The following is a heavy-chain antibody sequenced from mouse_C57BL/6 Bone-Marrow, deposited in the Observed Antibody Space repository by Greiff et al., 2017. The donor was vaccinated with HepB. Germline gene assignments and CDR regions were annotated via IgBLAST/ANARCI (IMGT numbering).Heavy chain of an antibody. V-gene: IGHV1-69*01. CDR2: IDPSDSYT. D-gene: IGHD4-1*01. CDR1: GYTFTSYW. CDR3: ARWEPIGY. Sequence: QVQLQQPGAELVMPGASVKLSCKASGYTFTSYWMHWVKQRPGQGLEWIGEIDPSDSYTNYNQKFKGKSTLTVDKSSSTAYMQLSSLTSEDSAVYYCARWEPIGYWGQGTTLTVSS. J-gene: IGHJ2*01.